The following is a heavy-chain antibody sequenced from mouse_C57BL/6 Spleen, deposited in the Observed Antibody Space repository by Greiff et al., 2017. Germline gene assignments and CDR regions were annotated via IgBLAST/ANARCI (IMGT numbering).Heavy chain of an antibody. J-gene: IGHJ3*01. CDR2: INPGSGGT. Sequence: QVQLQQSGAELVRPGTSVKVSCKASGYAFTNYLIEWVKQRPGQGLEWIGVINPGSGGTNYNEKFKGKATLTADKSSSTAYMQLSSLTSEDSAVYFCARDYGNSARFAYWGQGTLVTVSA. D-gene: IGHD2-1*01. V-gene: IGHV1-54*01. CDR1: GYAFTNYL. CDR3: ARDYGNSARFAY.